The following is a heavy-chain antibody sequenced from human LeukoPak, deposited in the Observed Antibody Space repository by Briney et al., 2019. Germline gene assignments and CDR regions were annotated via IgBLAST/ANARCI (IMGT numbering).Heavy chain of an antibody. CDR3: ARQSIAAATFWFDP. CDR2: IYYSGST. CDR1: RGSISSFH. J-gene: IGHJ5*02. Sequence: SETLSLTCTVSRGSISSFHWSWIRQPAGKGLEWIGSIYYSGSTYYNPSLKSRVTISVDTSKNQFSLKLSSVTAADTAVYYCARQSIAAATFWFDPWGQGTLVTVSS. D-gene: IGHD6-13*01. V-gene: IGHV4-59*05.